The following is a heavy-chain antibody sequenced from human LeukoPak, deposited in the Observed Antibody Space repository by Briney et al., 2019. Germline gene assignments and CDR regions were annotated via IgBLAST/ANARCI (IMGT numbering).Heavy chain of an antibody. CDR3: ARGPLVLRSFDY. Sequence: GSLRLSCAASGFTFSSYEMNWVRQPPGKGLEWIGEINHSGSTNYNPSLKSRVTISVDTSKNQFSLKLSSVTAADTAVYYCARGPLVLRSFDYWGQGTLVTVSS. D-gene: IGHD3-10*01. J-gene: IGHJ4*02. CDR2: INHSGST. V-gene: IGHV4-34*01. CDR1: GFTFSSYE.